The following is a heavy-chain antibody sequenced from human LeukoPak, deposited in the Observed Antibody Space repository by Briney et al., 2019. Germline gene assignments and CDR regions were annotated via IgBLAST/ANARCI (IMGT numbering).Heavy chain of an antibody. V-gene: IGHV4-30-2*01. Sequence: PSETLSLTCAVSGDSISSGGYSWRWIRQPPGTGLEWIGYIYYSGTTYYSPSLKSRVTISVDRPKNQFSLNLNSVTAADTAVYYCARGLAAGNNWFDPWGQGTLVTVSS. CDR1: GDSISSGGYS. CDR3: ARGLAAGNNWFDP. D-gene: IGHD6-13*01. CDR2: IYYSGTT. J-gene: IGHJ5*02.